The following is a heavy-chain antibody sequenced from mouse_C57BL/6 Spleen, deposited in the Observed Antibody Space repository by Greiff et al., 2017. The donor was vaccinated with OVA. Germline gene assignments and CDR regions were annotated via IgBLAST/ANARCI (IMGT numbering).Heavy chain of an antibody. CDR1: GYTFTDYN. J-gene: IGHJ3*01. V-gene: IGHV1-22*01. CDR2: INPNNGGT. CDR3: ARSGGWLLREDWFAY. D-gene: IGHD2-3*01. Sequence: VQLKQSGPELVKPGASVKMSCKASGYTFTDYNMHWVKQSHGKSLEWIGYINPNNGGTSYNQKFKGKATLTVNKSSSTAYMELRSLTSEDSAVYYCARSGGWLLREDWFAYWGQGTLVTVSA.